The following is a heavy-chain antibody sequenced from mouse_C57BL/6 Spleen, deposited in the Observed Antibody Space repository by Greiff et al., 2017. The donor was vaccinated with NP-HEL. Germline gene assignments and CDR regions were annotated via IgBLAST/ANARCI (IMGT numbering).Heavy chain of an antibody. CDR3: ARDAGDDLYFDV. CDR1: GFTFSDFY. V-gene: IGHV7-1*01. D-gene: IGHD3-3*01. Sequence: EVQRVESGGGLVQSGRSLRLSCATSGFTFSDFYMEWVRQAPGKGLEWIAASRNKANDYTTEYSASVKGRFIVSRYTSQSILYLQMNALIAEDTAIYYCARDAGDDLYFDVWGTGTTVTVAS. CDR2: SRNKANDYTT. J-gene: IGHJ1*03.